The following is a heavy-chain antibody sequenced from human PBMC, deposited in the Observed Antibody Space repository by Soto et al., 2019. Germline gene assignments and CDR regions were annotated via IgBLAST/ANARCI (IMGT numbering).Heavy chain of an antibody. CDR2: IYPGDSDT. Sequence: GESLNISCKGSGYSFTSYLIGWVRQLPGKGLEWMGIIYPGDSDTRYSPSFQGQVTISADKSISTAYLQWSSLKASDTAMYYCARHRGSGWYTGGPDYWGQGTLVTVSS. CDR3: ARHRGSGWYTGGPDY. J-gene: IGHJ4*02. CDR1: GYSFTSYL. D-gene: IGHD6-19*01. V-gene: IGHV5-51*01.